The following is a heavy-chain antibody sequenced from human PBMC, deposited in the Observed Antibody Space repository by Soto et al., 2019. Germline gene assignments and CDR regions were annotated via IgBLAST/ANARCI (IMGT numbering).Heavy chain of an antibody. Sequence: EVQLVESGGGLVQPGGSLRLSCAASGFSFSDHYMDWVRQAPGKGLDWVGRTRRKANGYTTEYAASVKGRFTVSRDDSKNSLYLQMNNLKTEDTAVYYCTRGDNWNYGVYASDIWGQGTMVTVSS. CDR1: GFSFSDHY. J-gene: IGHJ3*02. V-gene: IGHV3-72*01. D-gene: IGHD1-7*01. CDR2: TRRKANGYTT. CDR3: TRGDNWNYGVYASDI.